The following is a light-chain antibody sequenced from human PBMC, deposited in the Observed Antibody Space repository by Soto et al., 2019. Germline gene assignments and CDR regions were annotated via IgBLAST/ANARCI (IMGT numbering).Light chain of an antibody. CDR2: RTS. V-gene: IGKV3-15*01. J-gene: IGKJ4*02. Sequence: EIEMTQSPATLSVSPGDRATLSCRASQSISSNLAWYQQKPGQAPRLLMFRTSSMATGFPAWFSGSGSGTAFNLTISSLQYQDCGVSYCYQYYNWPRATFGGGTKVEIK. CDR3: YQYYNWPRAT. CDR1: QSISSN.